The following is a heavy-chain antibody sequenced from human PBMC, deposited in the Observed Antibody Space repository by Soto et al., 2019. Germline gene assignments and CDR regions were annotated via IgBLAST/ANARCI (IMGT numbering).Heavy chain of an antibody. D-gene: IGHD6-19*01. Sequence: SETLSLTCTVSGGSINSYYWSWLRQPPGKGLEWIGYIYYSGSTNYNPSLKSRVTISVDTSKNQFSLKLSSVTAADTAVYYCARVDSGGDNWFDPWGQGTLVNVSS. CDR3: ARVDSGGDNWFDP. J-gene: IGHJ5*02. CDR1: GGSINSYY. V-gene: IGHV4-59*01. CDR2: IYYSGST.